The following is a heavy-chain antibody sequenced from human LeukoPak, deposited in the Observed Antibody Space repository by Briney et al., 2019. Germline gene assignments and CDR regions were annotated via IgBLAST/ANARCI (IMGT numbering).Heavy chain of an antibody. CDR1: GGSISSYY. CDR3: ARYPSKYNWFDP. V-gene: IGHV4-39*01. Sequence: PSETLSLTCTVSGGSISSYYWGWIRQPPGKGLEWIGSIYYSGSTYYNPSLKSRVTISVDTSKNQFSLKLSSVTAADTAVYYCARYPSKYNWFDPWGQGTLVTVSS. CDR2: IYYSGST. J-gene: IGHJ5*02.